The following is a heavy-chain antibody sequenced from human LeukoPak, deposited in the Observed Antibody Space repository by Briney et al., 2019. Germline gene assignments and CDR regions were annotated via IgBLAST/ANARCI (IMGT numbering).Heavy chain of an antibody. V-gene: IGHV3-23*01. CDR2: ITTTSSHI. J-gene: IGHJ1*01. Sequence: GGSLRLSCAVSGFTFSSYDMSWVRQAPGKGLEWVSSITTTSSHIYYADSVRGRFTISRDNSKNTLYLQMNSLRAEDTAVYYCAKGSSGWYGYFQHWGQGTLVTVSS. CDR1: GFTFSSYD. CDR3: AKGSSGWYGYFQH. D-gene: IGHD6-19*01.